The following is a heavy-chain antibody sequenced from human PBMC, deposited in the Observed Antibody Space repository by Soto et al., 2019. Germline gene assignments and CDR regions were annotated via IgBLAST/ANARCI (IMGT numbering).Heavy chain of an antibody. D-gene: IGHD3-10*01. J-gene: IGHJ4*02. CDR2: IYYLGST. CDR3: AREGYDGSGSPYPAY. Sequence: SETLSLTCSVSGGSMSEYFWSWIRQSPGKGLEWIGYIYYLGSTDYNPSLKSRVTISVDTSKRQFSLRLTSVTAADTAVYYCAREGYDGSGSPYPAYWGQGTQVTVSS. CDR1: GGSMSEYF. V-gene: IGHV4-59*01.